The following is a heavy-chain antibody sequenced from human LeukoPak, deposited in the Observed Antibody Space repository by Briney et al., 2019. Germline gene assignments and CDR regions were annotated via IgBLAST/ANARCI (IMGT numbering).Heavy chain of an antibody. CDR2: INSDGSST. CDR1: GFTFSSYW. J-gene: IGHJ2*01. V-gene: IGHV3-74*01. CDR3: ARDSVAGSYWYFDL. D-gene: IGHD6-19*01. Sequence: GGSLRLSCAASGFTFSSYWMHWVRQAPGKGLVWVSRINSDGSSTSYADSVKGRFTISRDNAKNTLCLQMNSLRAEDTAVYYCARDSVAGSYWYFDLWGRGTLVTVSS.